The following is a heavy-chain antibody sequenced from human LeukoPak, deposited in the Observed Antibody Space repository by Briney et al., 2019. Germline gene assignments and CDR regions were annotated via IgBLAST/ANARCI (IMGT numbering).Heavy chain of an antibody. CDR2: INPNSGGT. J-gene: IGHJ6*02. Sequence: ASVKVSCKASGYTFTSYYMHWVRQAPGQGLEWMGWINPNSGGTNYAQKFQGWVTMTRDTSISTAYMELSRLRSDDTAVYYCARDAARLARIAAAGDYYGMDVWGQGTAVTVSS. D-gene: IGHD6-13*01. CDR3: ARDAARLARIAAAGDYYGMDV. V-gene: IGHV1-2*04. CDR1: GYTFTSYY.